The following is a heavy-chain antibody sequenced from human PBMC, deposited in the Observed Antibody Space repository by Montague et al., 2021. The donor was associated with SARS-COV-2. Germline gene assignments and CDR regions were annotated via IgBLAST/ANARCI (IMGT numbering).Heavy chain of an antibody. CDR2: ISSSSIPT. J-gene: IGHJ4*02. V-gene: IGHV3-48*02. D-gene: IGHD2-15*01. CDR3: ARDGGFCSGDGCYFFDY. Sequence: SLRLSCAASGFTFSSYSMNWVRQAPGKGLERVSYISSSSIPTYYADSVRGRSTISRDNAKKSLYLQIDSLRDEDTAVYYCARDGGFCSGDGCYFFDYWGQGTLVTVSS. CDR1: GFTFSSYS.